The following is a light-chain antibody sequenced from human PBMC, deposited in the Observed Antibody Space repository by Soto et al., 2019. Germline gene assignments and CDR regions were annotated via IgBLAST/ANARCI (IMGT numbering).Light chain of an antibody. CDR2: RDN. V-gene: IGLV1-47*01. CDR1: SSNIGNNF. CDR3: AAWDDSLSGLV. Sequence: QLVLSQPPAASGTPGQSVTISCSGSSSNIGNNFVYWYHHLPGTAPKLLIYRDNKRPSGVPDRISGSKSGTSASLAISGLRSEDEADYFCAAWDDSLSGLVFGGGTKVTVL. J-gene: IGLJ3*02.